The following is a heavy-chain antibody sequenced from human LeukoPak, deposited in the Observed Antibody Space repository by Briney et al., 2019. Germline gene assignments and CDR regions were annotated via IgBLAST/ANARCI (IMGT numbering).Heavy chain of an antibody. D-gene: IGHD3-9*01. CDR3: ARDVQSQLRYFDWLLNS. CDR1: GFIFSSYG. Sequence: TGRSLRLSCAASGFIFSSYGMHWVRQAPGKGLEWVAVIWYDGGNKYYADSVMGRFTISRDNSKNTLYLQMNSLRAEDTAVYYCARDVQSQLRYFDWLLNSWGQGTLVTGSS. V-gene: IGHV3-33*01. CDR2: IWYDGGNK. J-gene: IGHJ4*02.